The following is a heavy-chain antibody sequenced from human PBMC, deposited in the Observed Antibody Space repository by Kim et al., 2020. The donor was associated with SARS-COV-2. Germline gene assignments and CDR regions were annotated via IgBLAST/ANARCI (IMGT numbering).Heavy chain of an antibody. J-gene: IGHJ6*02. CDR1: GGTFSSYA. CDR3: ASRKKPGYYYYYGMDV. Sequence: SVKVSCKASGGTFSSYAISWVRQAPGQGLEWMGGIIPIFGTANYAQKFQGRVTITADESTSTAYMELSSLRSEDTAVYYCASRKKPGYYYYYGMDVWGQGTTVTVSS. CDR2: IIPIFGTA. D-gene: IGHD7-27*01. V-gene: IGHV1-69*13.